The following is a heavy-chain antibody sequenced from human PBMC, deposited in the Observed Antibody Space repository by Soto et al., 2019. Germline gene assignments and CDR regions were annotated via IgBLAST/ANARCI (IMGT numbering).Heavy chain of an antibody. Sequence: ASVKVSCKASGYTFTNYAIHWVRQAPGKRLEWMGWINAGNGKTKYSQNFQGRVTMTKDTTTSTVYMELNSLTSEVRAVYYCARYQRWNDLVWWFDPWGQGTLVTVSS. D-gene: IGHD1-1*01. CDR1: GYTFTNYA. J-gene: IGHJ5*02. V-gene: IGHV1-3*01. CDR3: ARYQRWNDLVWWFDP. CDR2: INAGNGKT.